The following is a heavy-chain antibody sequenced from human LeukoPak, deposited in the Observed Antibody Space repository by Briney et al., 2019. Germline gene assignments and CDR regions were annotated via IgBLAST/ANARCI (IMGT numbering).Heavy chain of an antibody. D-gene: IGHD3-10*01. V-gene: IGHV1-46*01. CDR2: INPSGGST. J-gene: IGHJ6*02. Sequence: GASVKVSCKASGYTFTSYYMHWVRQAPGQGLEWMGIINPSGGSTSYAQKFQGRVTMTRDTSTSTAYMELRSLRSDDTAIYYCARDFGGALWFGELHGLDVWGQGTTVTVSS. CDR1: GYTFTSYY. CDR3: ARDFGGALWFGELHGLDV.